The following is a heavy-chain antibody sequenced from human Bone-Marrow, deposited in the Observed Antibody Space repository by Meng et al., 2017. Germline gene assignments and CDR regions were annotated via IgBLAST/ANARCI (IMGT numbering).Heavy chain of an antibody. CDR2: INHSGGT. CDR1: GGTFSDYY. V-gene: IGHV4-34*01. J-gene: IGHJ4*02. CDR3: ARQGDTAMATFDY. D-gene: IGHD5-18*01. Sequence: QVQLQQWGAGLLKPSETLSLTCAVYGGTFSDYYWSWIRQPPGKGLEWIGEINHSGGTKYTPSLESQVTISIDTSKNQFSLKLSSVTAADTAIYYCARQGDTAMATFDYWGQGTLVTVSS.